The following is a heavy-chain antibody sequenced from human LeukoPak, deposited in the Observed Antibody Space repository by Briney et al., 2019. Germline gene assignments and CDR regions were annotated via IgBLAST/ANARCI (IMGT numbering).Heavy chain of an antibody. V-gene: IGHV1-69*13. CDR3: ARAAMTTVTWSWFDP. CDR2: IIPIFGPA. Sequence: SVKVSCKASGGTFSSYAISWVRQAPGQGHEWRGGIIPIFGPANYEQKFQGRVTITADESTSTAYMELSSLRSEDTAVYYCARAAMTTVTWSWFDPWGQGTLVTVSS. CDR1: GGTFSSYA. D-gene: IGHD4-17*01. J-gene: IGHJ5*02.